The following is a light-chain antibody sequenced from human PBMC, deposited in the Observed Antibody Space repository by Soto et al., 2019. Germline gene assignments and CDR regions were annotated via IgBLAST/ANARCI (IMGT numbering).Light chain of an antibody. CDR3: SSYTCTSSPF. V-gene: IGLV2-14*01. CDR2: DVS. Sequence: VLTQPASVSESPGQSITISCTGTSSDVGGYNYVSWYQQHPGKAPKLMIYDVSNRPSGVSNRFSGSKSGNTASLTISGLQAEDDAVYYRSSYTCTSSPFFGIG. CDR1: SSDVGGYNY. J-gene: IGLJ1*01.